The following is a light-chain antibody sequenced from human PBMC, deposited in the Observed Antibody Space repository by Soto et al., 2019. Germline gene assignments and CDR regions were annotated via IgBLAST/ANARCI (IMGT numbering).Light chain of an antibody. CDR1: QSVSSH. CDR3: HEYNTWPWT. J-gene: IGKJ1*01. Sequence: EIVMTQSPATLSVSPGEGATVSCRASQSVSSHLAWYQHKPGQAPRLLFYDASTRATGIPARFSGSGSGTEFILTISSLQSEDFAVYYCHEYNTWPWTFGQGTKVDIK. V-gene: IGKV3-15*01. CDR2: DAS.